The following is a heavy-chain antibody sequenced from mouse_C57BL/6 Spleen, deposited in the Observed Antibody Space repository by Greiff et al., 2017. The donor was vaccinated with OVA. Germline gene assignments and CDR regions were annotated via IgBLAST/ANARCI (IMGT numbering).Heavy chain of an antibody. CDR1: GYTFTSYW. J-gene: IGHJ4*01. V-gene: IGHV1-7*01. CDR2: INPSSGYT. Sequence: QVQLKESGAELAKPGASVKLSCKASGYTFTSYWMHWVKQRPGQGLEWIGYINPSSGYTKYNQKFKDKATLTADKSSSTAYMQLSSLTYEDSAVYYCARTDYGNLWAMDYWGQGTSVTVSS. CDR3: ARTDYGNLWAMDY. D-gene: IGHD2-1*01.